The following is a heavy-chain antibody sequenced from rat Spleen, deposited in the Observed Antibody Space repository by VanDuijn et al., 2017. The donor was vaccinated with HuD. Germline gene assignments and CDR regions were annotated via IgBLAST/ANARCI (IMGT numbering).Heavy chain of an antibody. D-gene: IGHD1-10*01. CDR2: IVYDGRII. CDR1: GFTFSDYF. CDR3: ARPHNYRYVMDA. J-gene: IGHJ4*01. V-gene: IGHV5-29*01. Sequence: EVQLVESDGGLVQPGRSLKLSCAASGFTFSDYFMAWVRQAPTKGLEWVATIVYDGRIIYYRDSVKGRFTISRDNAKSTLYLQMNSLRSEDTATYYCARPHNYRYVMDAWGQGASVTVSS.